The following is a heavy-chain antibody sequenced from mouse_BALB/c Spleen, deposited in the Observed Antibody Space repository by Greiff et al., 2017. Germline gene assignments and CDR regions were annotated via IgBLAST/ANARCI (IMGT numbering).Heavy chain of an antibody. CDR3: ARRGYDYDEDAMDY. CDR1: GFTFSSYA. J-gene: IGHJ4*01. Sequence: EVMLVESGGGLVKPGGSLKLSCAASGFTFSSYAMSWVRQTPEKRLEWVASISSGGSTYYPDSVKGRFTISRDNARNILYLQMSSLRSEDTAMYYCARRGYDYDEDAMDYWGQGTSVTVSS. V-gene: IGHV5-6-5*01. CDR2: ISSGGST. D-gene: IGHD2-4*01.